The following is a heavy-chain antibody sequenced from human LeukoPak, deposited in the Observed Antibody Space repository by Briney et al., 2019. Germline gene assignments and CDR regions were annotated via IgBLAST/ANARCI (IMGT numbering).Heavy chain of an antibody. Sequence: GGSLRLSCAASGFTFSSYAMNWVRQAPGKGLEWVSSISGSGDSTYYTDSVKGRFTISRENSKNTLYLQMNSLRAEDTALYYCARDSADGATGGIDYWGQGTLVTVSS. V-gene: IGHV3-23*01. D-gene: IGHD2-15*01. CDR2: ISGSGDST. J-gene: IGHJ4*02. CDR3: ARDSADGATGGIDY. CDR1: GFTFSSYA.